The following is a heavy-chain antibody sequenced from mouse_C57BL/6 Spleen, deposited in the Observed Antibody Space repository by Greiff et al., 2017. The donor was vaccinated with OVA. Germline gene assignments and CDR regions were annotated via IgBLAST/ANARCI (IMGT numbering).Heavy chain of an antibody. CDR2: IYPGDGDT. CDR3: ARGDYSNMGRAMDY. D-gene: IGHD2-5*01. V-gene: IGHV1-82*01. CDR1: GYAFSSSW. J-gene: IGHJ4*01. Sequence: QVQLQQSGPELVKPGASVKISCKASGYAFSSSWMNWVKQRPGKGLEWIGRIYPGDGDTNYNGKFKGKATLTADKSSSTAYMQLSSLTSEDSAVYFWARGDYSNMGRAMDYWGKGTSVNVSS.